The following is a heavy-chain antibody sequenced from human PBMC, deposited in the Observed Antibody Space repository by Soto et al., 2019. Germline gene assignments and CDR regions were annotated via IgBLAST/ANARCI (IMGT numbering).Heavy chain of an antibody. V-gene: IGHV3-23*01. J-gene: IGHJ6*02. CDR1: GFPFSVKA. D-gene: IGHD5-18*01. Sequence: GGSLTHFYAATGFPFSVKAVSLGREVGGRGLEEVSAISGSGGSTYDADPVKGRSTISRDNSKNTLYLQMNSLRAEETAVYYCAKDTAMANSCGSGYYYGMDVWGQGTTVTVAS. CDR2: ISGSGGST. CDR3: AKDTAMANSCGSGYYYGMDV.